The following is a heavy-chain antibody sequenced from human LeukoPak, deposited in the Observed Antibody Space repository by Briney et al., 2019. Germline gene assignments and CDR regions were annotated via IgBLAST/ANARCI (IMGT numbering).Heavy chain of an antibody. V-gene: IGHV4-34*01. Sequence: SETLSLTCAVNGGTFSGYYWSWIRQPPGKGLEWIGEINHSGSTNYNQSLKSRVTISVDTSKNQFSLKLSSVTAADTAVYYCARGYYYDSSGYYGAKVFDYWGQGTLVTVSS. CDR2: INHSGST. J-gene: IGHJ4*02. D-gene: IGHD3-22*01. CDR3: ARGYYYDSSGYYGAKVFDY. CDR1: GGTFSGYY.